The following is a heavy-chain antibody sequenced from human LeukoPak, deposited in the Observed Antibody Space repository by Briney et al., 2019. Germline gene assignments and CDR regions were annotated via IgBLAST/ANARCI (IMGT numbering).Heavy chain of an antibody. CDR1: GYSITSAYY. CDR2: IYYSGST. J-gene: IGHJ4*02. CDR3: ARVTGYMVEDYFDY. V-gene: IGHV4-61*01. Sequence: SETLSLTCTVSGYSITSAYYWGWIRQPPGKGLEWIGYIYYSGSTNYNPSLKSRVTISVDTSKNQFSLRLSSVTAADTALYYCARVTGYMVEDYFDYWGQGTLVTVSS. D-gene: IGHD6-13*01.